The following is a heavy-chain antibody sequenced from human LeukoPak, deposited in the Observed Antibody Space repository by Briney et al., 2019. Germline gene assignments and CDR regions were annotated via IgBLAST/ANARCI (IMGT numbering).Heavy chain of an antibody. CDR3: AKKNSYGSGAGDPLDV. Sequence: GRPLRLSCAASGFSFSNFGMHWVRQAPGKGLEWVAIISHDGSLKYFLDSVKGRFTISRDNSQNTLYLQMDSLRADDTAVYYCAKKNSYGSGAGDPLDVWGHGTLVTVSS. V-gene: IGHV3-30*18. J-gene: IGHJ3*01. CDR1: GFSFSNFG. D-gene: IGHD3-10*01. CDR2: ISHDGSLK.